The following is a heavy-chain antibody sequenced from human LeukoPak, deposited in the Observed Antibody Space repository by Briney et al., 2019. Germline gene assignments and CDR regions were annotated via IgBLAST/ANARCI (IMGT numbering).Heavy chain of an antibody. CDR2: INPNSGGT. J-gene: IGHJ6*03. CDR3: AINVGYCSSTSCPQVYYYYYYMDV. V-gene: IGHV1-2*02. Sequence: ASVKVSCKASGYTFTGYYMHWVRQAPGQGLEGMGWINPNSGGTNYAQKFQGRVTMTRDTSISTAYMELSRLRSDDTAVYYCAINVGYCSSTSCPQVYYYYYYMDVWGKGTTVTVSS. CDR1: GYTFTGYY. D-gene: IGHD2-2*01.